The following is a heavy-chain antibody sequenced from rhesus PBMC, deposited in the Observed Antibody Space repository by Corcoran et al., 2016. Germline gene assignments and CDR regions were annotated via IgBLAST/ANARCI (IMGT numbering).Heavy chain of an antibody. CDR1: GGSISSNY. J-gene: IGHJ4*01. CDR2: ISGSSGST. V-gene: IGHV4-173*01. D-gene: IGHD3-3*01. Sequence: QLQLQESGPGLVKPSETLSLTCAVSGGSISSNYWSWIRQPPGKGLEWIGRISGSSGSTDYNPSLKSRVTISTDTSKNHFSLNLSSVTAADTAVYYCARGSPITIFGLVISEYFDYWGQGVLVTVSS. CDR3: ARGSPITIFGLVISEYFDY.